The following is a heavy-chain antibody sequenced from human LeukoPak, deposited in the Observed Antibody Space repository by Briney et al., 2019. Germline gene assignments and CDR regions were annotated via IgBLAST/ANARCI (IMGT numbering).Heavy chain of an antibody. CDR1: GGSINTSNW. V-gene: IGHV4-4*02. CDR2: IFHSGTT. CDR3: ARIGVDISGYSGGYNLDV. D-gene: IGHD3-22*01. Sequence: SETLSLTCVVSGGSINTSNWWSWVRQPPGKGLEWIGEIFHSGTTNYNPSLKSRVTISLDESKRQFSLRLSSVTAADTAVYYCARIGVDISGYSGGYNLDVWGQGTTVTVSS. J-gene: IGHJ6*02.